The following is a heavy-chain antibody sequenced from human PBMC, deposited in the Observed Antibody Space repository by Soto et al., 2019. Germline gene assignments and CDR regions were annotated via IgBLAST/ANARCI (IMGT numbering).Heavy chain of an antibody. J-gene: IGHJ6*03. V-gene: IGHV6-1*01. Sequence: SQTLSLTCAISGDSVSSNSAAWNWIRQSPSRGLEWLGRTYYRSKWYNDYAVSVKSRITINPDTSKNQFSLQLNSVTPEDTAVYYCARATRPPEGGYATPDAYYYYYMDVWGKGTTVTVSS. CDR2: TYYRSKWYN. CDR1: GDSVSSNSAA. CDR3: ARATRPPEGGYATPDAYYYYYMDV. D-gene: IGHD5-12*01.